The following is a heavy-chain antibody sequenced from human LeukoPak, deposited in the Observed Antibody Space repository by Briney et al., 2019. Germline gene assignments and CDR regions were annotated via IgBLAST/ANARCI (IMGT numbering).Heavy chain of an antibody. D-gene: IGHD6-19*01. V-gene: IGHV3-21*01. CDR3: ARAMAGAPIDY. J-gene: IGHJ4*02. CDR2: ISGSSSTV. CDR1: GFTFSSYT. Sequence: GGSLRLSCAASGFTFSSYTMNWVRQAPGKGLEWVSSISGSSSTVYYADSVKGRFTISRDNAKNSLYLQMYNLRVEDTAVYYCARAMAGAPIDYWGQGTLVTVSS.